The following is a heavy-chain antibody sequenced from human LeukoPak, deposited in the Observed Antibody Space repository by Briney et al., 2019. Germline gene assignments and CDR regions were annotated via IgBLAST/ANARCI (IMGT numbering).Heavy chain of an antibody. CDR3: ARVSRRWALDY. V-gene: IGHV4-4*07. D-gene: IGHD1-26*01. J-gene: IGHJ4*02. Sequence: SETLSLTCTVSGGSISSYYWSWVRQPAGKGLEWIGRIYTSGSTNYNPSLKSRVTMSVDTSKNQFSLKLSAVTAADTAVYYCARVSRRWALDYWGQGTLVTVSS. CDR2: IYTSGST. CDR1: GGSISSYY.